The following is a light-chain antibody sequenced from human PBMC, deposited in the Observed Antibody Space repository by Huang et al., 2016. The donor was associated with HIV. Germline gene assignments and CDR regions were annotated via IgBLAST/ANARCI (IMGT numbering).Light chain of an antibody. CDR1: ESVSTN. V-gene: IGKV3-15*01. J-gene: IGKJ3*01. CDR2: DAS. CDR3: QQYNDWPIT. Sequence: EKVMTQSPATLSLSPGQGATLSCRARESVSTNLAWYQQKPGLAPRRLIYDASTRATGIPARFRGSGYGTEFTLSINCLQFDEFSVYFCQQYNDWPITFGPGTTVDIK.